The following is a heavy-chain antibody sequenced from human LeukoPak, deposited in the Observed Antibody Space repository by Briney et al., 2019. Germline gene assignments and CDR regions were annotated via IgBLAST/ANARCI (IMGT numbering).Heavy chain of an antibody. Sequence: PSETLSLTCTVSGGSINKHYWSWLRQTPGKGLEWIGYISHRGSTNYNPSLKSRVTISVDTSNNQFSLRLSSVTAADTAVYYCATNAGPAALDAIDIWGQGTTVTVSS. V-gene: IGHV4-59*08. D-gene: IGHD2-2*01. CDR1: GGSINKHY. J-gene: IGHJ3*02. CDR3: ATNAGPAALDAIDI. CDR2: ISHRGST.